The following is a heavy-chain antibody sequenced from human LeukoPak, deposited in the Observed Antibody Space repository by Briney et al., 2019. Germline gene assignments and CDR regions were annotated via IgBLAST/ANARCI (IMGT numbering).Heavy chain of an antibody. D-gene: IGHD4-17*01. Sequence: PGRSLRLSCAASGFTFSSYGMHWVRQAPGKGLEWVALISYDGSNKYYADSVKGRFTISRDNSKNTLFLQMNSLRPEDTSVYYCAKDRTYDYGTYDAFDIWGPGTMVTVSS. V-gene: IGHV3-30*18. CDR1: GFTFSSYG. CDR3: AKDRTYDYGTYDAFDI. J-gene: IGHJ3*02. CDR2: ISYDGSNK.